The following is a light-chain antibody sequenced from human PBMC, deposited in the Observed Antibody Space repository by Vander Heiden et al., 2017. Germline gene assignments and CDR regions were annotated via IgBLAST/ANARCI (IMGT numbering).Light chain of an antibody. CDR2: DVS. Sequence: DIQMTQYPSTLSASVGDRVTITCRASQSISQWLAWYQQKPGRAPKLLIYDVSSLESGVPSRFSGSGSGTEFTLTISSLQPDDFATYYCQQYNSYSRTFGQGTKVEIK. J-gene: IGKJ1*01. CDR1: QSISQW. V-gene: IGKV1-5*01. CDR3: QQYNSYSRT.